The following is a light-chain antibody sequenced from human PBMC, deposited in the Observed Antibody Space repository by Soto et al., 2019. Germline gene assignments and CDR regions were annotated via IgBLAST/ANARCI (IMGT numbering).Light chain of an antibody. CDR2: AAS. CDR3: QQYGSSWT. J-gene: IGKJ1*01. V-gene: IGKV3-20*01. Sequence: DIVLTQSPGTLSLSPGERATLSCRASQRVSGFLAWYQQKPGQAPRLLIYAASSRATGIPDRFSGSGSGTDFTLTISRLDPEDFAVYYCQQYGSSWTFGQGTKVEIK. CDR1: QRVSGF.